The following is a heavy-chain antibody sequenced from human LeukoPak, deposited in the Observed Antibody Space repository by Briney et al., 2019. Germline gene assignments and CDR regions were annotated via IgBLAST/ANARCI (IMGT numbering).Heavy chain of an antibody. J-gene: IGHJ4*02. CDR3: ARGIRIAAANFDY. CDR2: IIPIFGTA. V-gene: IGHV1-69*06. D-gene: IGHD6-13*01. CDR1: GGTFSSYA. Sequence: SVKVSCKASGGTFSSYAISWVRQAPGQGLEWMGGIIPIFGTANYAQKFQGRVTITADKSTSTAYMELNSQRAEDTAVYYCARGIRIAAANFDYWGQGTLVTVSS.